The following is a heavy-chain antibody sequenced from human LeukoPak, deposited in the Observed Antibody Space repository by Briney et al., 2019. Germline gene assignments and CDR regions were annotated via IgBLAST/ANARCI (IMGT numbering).Heavy chain of an antibody. V-gene: IGHV4-61*02. D-gene: IGHD1-26*01. Sequence: RTSETLSLTCTVSGGSISSGSYYWSWIRQPAGKGLEWIGRIYTSGSTNYNPSLKSRVTIPVDTSKNQFSLKLSSVTAADTAVYYCARVELSEWELPSGAFDIWGQGTMVTVSS. J-gene: IGHJ3*02. CDR2: IYTSGST. CDR1: GGSISSGSYY. CDR3: ARVELSEWELPSGAFDI.